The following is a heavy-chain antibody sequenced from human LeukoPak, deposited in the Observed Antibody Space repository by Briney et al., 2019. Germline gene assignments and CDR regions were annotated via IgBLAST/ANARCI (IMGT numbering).Heavy chain of an antibody. CDR2: IYSSGST. CDR1: GGSISSYY. J-gene: IGHJ3*02. V-gene: IGHV4-59*08. D-gene: IGHD6-19*01. Sequence: SETLSLTCTASGGSISSYYWSWIRQPPGKGLEWIGYIYSSGSTNYNPSLKSRVTISVDTSKNQFSLKLNSVTAADTAVYYCARRLAVTGSPAFDIWGQGTMVTVSS. CDR3: ARRLAVTGSPAFDI.